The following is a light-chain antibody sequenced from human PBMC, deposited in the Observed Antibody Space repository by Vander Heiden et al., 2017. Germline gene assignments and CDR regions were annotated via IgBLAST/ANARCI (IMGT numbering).Light chain of an antibody. CDR3: CSYAGSSLPYV. Sequence: QSALTQPASVSGSPGQSITISCTGTSSDVGSYNLVSWYQQHPGKAPKLMIYEGSKRPSGVSNRFSGSKSGNTASLTISGLQAEDGADYYCCSYAGSSLPYVFGTGTKVTVL. CDR1: SSDVGSYNL. V-gene: IGLV2-23*01. J-gene: IGLJ1*01. CDR2: EGS.